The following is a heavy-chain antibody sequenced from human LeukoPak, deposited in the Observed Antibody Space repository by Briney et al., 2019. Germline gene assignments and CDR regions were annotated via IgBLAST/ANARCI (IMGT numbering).Heavy chain of an antibody. D-gene: IGHD3-22*01. Sequence: GGSLRLSCAASGFTFSSFWMSWIRQAPGKGLEWVANIKEDGGEKYYVDSVKGRFTISRDNAKNSLYLQMNNLKAEDTAMYYCARRRDSSGYHFDYWGQGTLVTVSS. CDR1: GFTFSSFW. J-gene: IGHJ4*02. CDR3: ARRRDSSGYHFDY. CDR2: IKEDGGEK. V-gene: IGHV3-7*01.